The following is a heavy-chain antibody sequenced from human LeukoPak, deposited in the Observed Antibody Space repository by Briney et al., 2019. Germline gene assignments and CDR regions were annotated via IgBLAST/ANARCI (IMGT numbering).Heavy chain of an antibody. CDR2: IYSSGST. V-gene: IGHV4-59*08. CDR1: GGSISNYY. J-gene: IGHJ4*02. CDR3: ARGGRGYTYGLDY. D-gene: IGHD5-18*01. Sequence: PSETLSLTCTVSGGSISNYYWSWIRQPPGKGLEWVGYIYSSGSTNYNPSLKSRVRISIDTSKNQFSLKMNSVTAADTAVYYCARGGRGYTYGLDYWGQGTLVAVSS.